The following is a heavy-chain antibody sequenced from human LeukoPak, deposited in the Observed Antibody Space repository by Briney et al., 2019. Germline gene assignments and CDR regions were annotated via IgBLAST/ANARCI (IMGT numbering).Heavy chain of an antibody. CDR2: IIPILGIA. Sequence: SVKVSCKASVGTFSSYAISWVRQAPGQGLEWMGRIIPILGIANYAQKFQGRVTITADKSTSTAYMELSSLRSEDTAVYYCARAYYGSGSDVVLFDYWGQGTLVTVSS. CDR3: ARAYYGSGSDVVLFDY. J-gene: IGHJ4*02. CDR1: VGTFSSYA. D-gene: IGHD3-10*01. V-gene: IGHV1-69*04.